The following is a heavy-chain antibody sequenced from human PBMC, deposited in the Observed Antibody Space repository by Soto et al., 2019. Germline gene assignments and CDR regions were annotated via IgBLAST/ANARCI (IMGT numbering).Heavy chain of an antibody. D-gene: IGHD2-15*01. CDR2: IYYSGST. Sequence: SETLSLTCTVSGGSISSYYWSWIRQPPGKGLEWIGYIYYSGSTNYNPSLKSRVTISVDTSKNQFSLKLSSVTAADTAVYYCARRGVYGGNHGTFDYWGQGTLVTVS. CDR3: ARRGVYGGNHGTFDY. CDR1: GGSISSYY. J-gene: IGHJ4*02. V-gene: IGHV4-59*01.